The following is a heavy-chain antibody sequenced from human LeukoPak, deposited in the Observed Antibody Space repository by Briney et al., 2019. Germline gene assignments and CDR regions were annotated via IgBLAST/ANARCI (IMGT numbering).Heavy chain of an antibody. CDR1: GLTFSSCW. CDR2: IKQDGSER. J-gene: IGHJ4*02. CDR3: ASDGGPFDN. Sequence: GGSLRLSCAASGLTFSSCWMSWVREAPGKGLEWVANIKQDGSERYYVDSVKGRFTISRDNAKKSLYLQMNGLRADDTAVYYCASDGGPFDNWGQGTLVTVSS. V-gene: IGHV3-7*01. D-gene: IGHD3-3*01.